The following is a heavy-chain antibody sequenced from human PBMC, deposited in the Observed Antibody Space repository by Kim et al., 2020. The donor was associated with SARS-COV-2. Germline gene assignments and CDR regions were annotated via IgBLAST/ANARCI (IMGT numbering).Heavy chain of an antibody. CDR3: ARAHENNRRGSFYFLDY. J-gene: IGHJ4*02. Sequence: SETLSLTCTVSGGSISSGGYYWSWIRQHPGKGLEWIGYIYYSGSTYYNPSLKSRVTISVDTSKNQFSLKLSSVTAADTAVYYCARAHENNRRGSFYFLDYWGQGTLLTVPS. CDR1: GGSISSGGYY. D-gene: IGHD1-26*01. V-gene: IGHV4-31*03. CDR2: IYYSGST.